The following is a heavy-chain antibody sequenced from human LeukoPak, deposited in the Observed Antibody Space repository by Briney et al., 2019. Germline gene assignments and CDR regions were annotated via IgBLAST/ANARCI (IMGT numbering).Heavy chain of an antibody. CDR3: ASSRIFGNAMDV. Sequence: PGRSLRLSCAASGFTFSSYGMHWVRQAPGKGLEWVAVISYDGSNKYYADSVKGRFTISRDNSKNTLYLQMNSLRAEDTAVYYCASSRIFGNAMDVWGQGTTVTVSS. D-gene: IGHD3-3*01. V-gene: IGHV3-30*03. J-gene: IGHJ6*02. CDR1: GFTFSSYG. CDR2: ISYDGSNK.